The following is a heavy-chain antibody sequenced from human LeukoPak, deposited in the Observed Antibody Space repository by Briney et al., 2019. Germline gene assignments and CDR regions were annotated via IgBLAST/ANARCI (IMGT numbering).Heavy chain of an antibody. Sequence: SETLSLTCTVSGGSISSGGYYWSWIRQHPGKGLEWIGYIYYSGSTYYNPSLKSRVTISVDTSKNQFSLKLSSVTAADTAVYYCARGHYYDSRTAYFDLWGRGTLVTVSS. V-gene: IGHV4-31*03. D-gene: IGHD3-22*01. CDR3: ARGHYYDSRTAYFDL. CDR2: IYYSGST. CDR1: GGSISSGGYY. J-gene: IGHJ2*01.